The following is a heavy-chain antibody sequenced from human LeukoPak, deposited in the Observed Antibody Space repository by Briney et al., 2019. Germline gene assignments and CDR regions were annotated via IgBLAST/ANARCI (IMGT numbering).Heavy chain of an antibody. D-gene: IGHD6-19*01. J-gene: IGHJ5*01. CDR2: ISYDGSNK. Sequence: QPGRSLRLSCAASGFTFSSYGMHWVRQAPGKGLEWVAVISYDGSNKYYADSVKGRFTISRDNSKNTLYLQMNSLRAEDTAVYYCAREGQWLDSWGLGTLVTVSS. CDR1: GFTFSSYG. V-gene: IGHV3-30*03. CDR3: AREGQWLDS.